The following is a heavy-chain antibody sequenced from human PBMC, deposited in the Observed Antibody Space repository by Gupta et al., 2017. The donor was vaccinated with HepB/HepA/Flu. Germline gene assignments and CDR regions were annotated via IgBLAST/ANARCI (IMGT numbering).Heavy chain of an antibody. CDR2: IKTDGSYK. J-gene: IGHJ4*02. D-gene: IGHD1-1*01. Sequence: EVHLAESVGGLVQPGASLRPSCVASGFILSDSWMDWVRQAPGKGLERVAKIKTDGSYKHYVDSVKGLLTISRDNAKNSMNLHMNTLRVEDTAVYYCGREGYWNQEFWGQGNMVTVSS. CDR1: GFILSDSW. V-gene: IGHV3-7*01. CDR3: GREGYWNQEF.